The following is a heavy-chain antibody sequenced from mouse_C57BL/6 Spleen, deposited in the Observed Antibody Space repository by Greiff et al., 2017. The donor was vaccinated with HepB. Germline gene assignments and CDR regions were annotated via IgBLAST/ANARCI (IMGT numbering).Heavy chain of an antibody. CDR1: GYTFTSYC. Sequence: VQLQQPGAELVKPGASVKLSCKASGYTFTSYCMQWVKQRPGQGLEWMGEIDPSDSYTNYNQKFKGKATFTVDTSSTTAYMQLSSLTSEDSAVYYCARAPYYYGARALFDYWGQGTTLTVSS. V-gene: IGHV1-50*01. CDR2: IDPSDSYT. J-gene: IGHJ2*01. CDR3: ARAPYYYGARALFDY. D-gene: IGHD1-1*01.